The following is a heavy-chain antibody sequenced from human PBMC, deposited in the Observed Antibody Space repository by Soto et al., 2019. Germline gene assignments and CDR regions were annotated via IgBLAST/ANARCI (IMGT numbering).Heavy chain of an antibody. CDR2: ISYDGSNK. J-gene: IGHJ6*02. Sequence: GGSLRLSCAASGFTFSSYAMHWVRQAPGKGLEWVAVISYDGSNKYYADSVKGRFTISRDNSKNTLYLQMNSLRAEDTAVYYCARGREPWQLLWTYYYYGMDVWGQGTTVTVSS. V-gene: IGHV3-30-3*01. D-gene: IGHD2-2*01. CDR3: ARGREPWQLLWTYYYYGMDV. CDR1: GFTFSSYA.